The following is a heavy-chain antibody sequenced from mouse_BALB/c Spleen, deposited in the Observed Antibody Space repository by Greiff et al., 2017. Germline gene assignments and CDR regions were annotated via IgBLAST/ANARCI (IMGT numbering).Heavy chain of an antibody. CDR3: ARGGKDWYFDV. CDR2: IWGDGST. Sequence: QVQLKESGPGLVAPSQSLSITCTVSGFSLTGYGVNWVRQPPGKGLEWLGMIWGDGSTDYNSALKSRLSISKDNSKSQVFLKMNSPQTDDTARYYCARGGKDWYFDVWGAGTTVTVSS. D-gene: IGHD1-1*01. V-gene: IGHV2-6-7*01. J-gene: IGHJ1*01. CDR1: GFSLTGYG.